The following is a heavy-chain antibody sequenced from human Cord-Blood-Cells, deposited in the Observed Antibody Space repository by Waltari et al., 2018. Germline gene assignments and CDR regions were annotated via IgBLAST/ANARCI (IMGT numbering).Heavy chain of an antibody. CDR3: ARDLDSSSSGVFIAFDI. Sequence: QVQLVQSGAEVKKPGASVTVSCKASGYPFTGYYKPWVPQAPGQGLEWMGWINPNSGGTNYAQKFQGRVTMTRDTSISTAYMELSRLRSDDTAVYYCARDLDSSSSGVFIAFDIWGQGTMVTVSS. D-gene: IGHD6-6*01. CDR2: INPNSGGT. CDR1: GYPFTGYY. V-gene: IGHV1-2*02. J-gene: IGHJ3*02.